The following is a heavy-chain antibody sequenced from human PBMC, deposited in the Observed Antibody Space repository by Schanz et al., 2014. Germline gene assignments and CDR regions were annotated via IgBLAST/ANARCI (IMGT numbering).Heavy chain of an antibody. CDR2: ISGSGGST. J-gene: IGHJ3*01. Sequence: DVQLVESGGGLVKPGDSLRLSCAASGFTFSSYTMKWVRQAPGKGLEWVSAISGSGGSTYYADSVKGRFTISRDNSKNTLYLQMNSLRAEDTAVYYCARDRPSGYALDFWGQGTVVTVSS. CDR3: ARDRPSGYALDF. CDR1: GFTFSSYT. V-gene: IGHV3-23*04. D-gene: IGHD5-12*01.